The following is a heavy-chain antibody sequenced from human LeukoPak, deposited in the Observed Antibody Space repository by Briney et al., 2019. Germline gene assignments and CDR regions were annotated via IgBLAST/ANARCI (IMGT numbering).Heavy chain of an antibody. Sequence: GGSLRLSCAASGFTFSSYGMHWVRQAPGKGLEWVAVISYDGSNKYYADSVKGRFTISRDNSKNTLCLQMNSLRAEDTAVYYCAKAGLGGEYFDYWGQGTLVTVSS. CDR2: ISYDGSNK. J-gene: IGHJ4*02. V-gene: IGHV3-30*18. CDR3: AKAGLGGEYFDY. CDR1: GFTFSSYG. D-gene: IGHD7-27*01.